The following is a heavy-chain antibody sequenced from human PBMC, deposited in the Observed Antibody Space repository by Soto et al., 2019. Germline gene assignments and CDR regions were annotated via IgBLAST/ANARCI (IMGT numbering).Heavy chain of an antibody. V-gene: IGHV4-59*01. D-gene: IGHD5-12*01. CDR2: IYYSGST. CDR3: ARLLRPYYFDY. J-gene: IGHJ4*02. Sequence: QVQLQESGPGLVKPSETLSLTCTVSGGSISSYYWSWIRQPPGKGLEWIGCIYYSGSTNYNPSLKSRVTISVDTSKNQFSLKLSSVTAADTAVYYCARLLRPYYFDYWGQGTLVTVSS. CDR1: GGSISSYY.